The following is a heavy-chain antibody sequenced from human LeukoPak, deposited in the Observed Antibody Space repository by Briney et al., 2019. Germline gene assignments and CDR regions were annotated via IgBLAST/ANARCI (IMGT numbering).Heavy chain of an antibody. CDR2: ISGGGGGT. D-gene: IGHD4-17*01. CDR1: GFTFSSYA. V-gene: IGHV3-23*01. Sequence: GGSLRLSCAASGFTFSSYAMNWVRQAPGKGLEWVSGISGGGGGTFYADSVKGRFTISRDNSKNTLYLQMNSLRAEDTAVYYCAKWPTVTAYFDYWGQGTLVTVSS. CDR3: AKWPTVTAYFDY. J-gene: IGHJ4*02.